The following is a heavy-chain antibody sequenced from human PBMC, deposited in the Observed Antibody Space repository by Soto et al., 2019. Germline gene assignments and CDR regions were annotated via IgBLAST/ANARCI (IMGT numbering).Heavy chain of an antibody. V-gene: IGHV4-4*02. CDR2: IYHSGST. CDR3: ARDANHWFDP. Sequence: QVQLQESGPGLVKPSGTLSLTCAVSGGSISSSNWWSWVRQPPGKGLEWIGEIYHSGSTNYNPSLRIRLTIAVDKSKNQCSLKLSSVTAADTAVYYCARDANHWFDPWGQGTLVTVSS. J-gene: IGHJ5*02. CDR1: GGSISSSNW.